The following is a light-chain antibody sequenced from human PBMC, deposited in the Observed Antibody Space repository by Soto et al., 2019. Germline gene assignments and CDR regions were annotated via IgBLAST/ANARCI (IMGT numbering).Light chain of an antibody. CDR3: QSYDNSLSASRV. J-gene: IGLJ3*02. V-gene: IGLV1-40*01. CDR2: GNS. Sequence: QSVLTQPPSVSGAPGQRVTISCTGSSSNIGAGYDVHWYQQLPGTAPKLLIYGNSNRPSGVPDRFSGSKSGSSASLAITGLQAEDEDDYYCQSYDNSLSASRVFGGGTKLTVL. CDR1: SSNIGAGYD.